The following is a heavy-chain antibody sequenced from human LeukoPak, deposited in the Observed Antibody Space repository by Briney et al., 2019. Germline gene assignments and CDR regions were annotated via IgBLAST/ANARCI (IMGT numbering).Heavy chain of an antibody. CDR1: GYTFTSYG. CDR3: ARDVRSSIVYYGMDV. J-gene: IGHJ6*02. CDR2: ISAYNGNT. Sequence: GASVKVSCKASGYTFTSYGISWVRQAPGQGLEWMGWISAYNGNTNYAQKLQGRVTMTTDTSTSTAYMELRSLRSDDTAVYYCARDVRSSIVYYGMDVWGQGTTVTVSS. D-gene: IGHD2-15*01. V-gene: IGHV1-18*01.